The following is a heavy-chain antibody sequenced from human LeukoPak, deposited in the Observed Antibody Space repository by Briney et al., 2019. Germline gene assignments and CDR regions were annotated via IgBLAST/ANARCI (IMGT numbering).Heavy chain of an antibody. CDR2: ISSDGFNQ. CDR3: ARDSSVVRYFEWWDYFDH. D-gene: IGHD3-9*01. V-gene: IGHV3-30-3*01. Sequence: GGSLRLSCAASGFTFSTCAMTWVRQAPGKGLEWVAVISSDGFNQKYADSVKGRFTVSRENSKNTLHLQMNGLRPEDTAVYYCARDSSVVRYFEWWDYFDHWGQGTMVTVSS. J-gene: IGHJ4*02. CDR1: GFTFSTCA.